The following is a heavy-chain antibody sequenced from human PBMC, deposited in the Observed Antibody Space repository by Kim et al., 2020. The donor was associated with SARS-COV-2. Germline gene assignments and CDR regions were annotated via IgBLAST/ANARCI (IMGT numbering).Heavy chain of an antibody. V-gene: IGHV1-46*01. CDR2: INPSGGST. CDR3: ARNTYYYDSSGSYFDY. J-gene: IGHJ4*02. Sequence: ASVKVSCKASGYTFTSYYMHWVRQAPGQGLEWMGIINPSGGSTSYAQKFQGRVTMTRDTSTSTVYMELSSLRSEDTAVYYCARNTYYYDSSGSYFDYWGQGTLVTVSS. D-gene: IGHD3-22*01. CDR1: GYTFTSYY.